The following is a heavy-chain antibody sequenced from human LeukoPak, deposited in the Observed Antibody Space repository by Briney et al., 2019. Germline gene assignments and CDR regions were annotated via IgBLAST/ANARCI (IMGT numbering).Heavy chain of an antibody. D-gene: IGHD3-10*01. CDR2: MNPNSGNT. Sequence: ASVKVSCKDSGYTFTSYDINWVRQATGQGLEWMGWMNPNSGNTGYAQKFQGRVTMTRNTSISTAYMELSSLRSEDTAVYYCARAGSYYNLCDYWGQGTLVTVSS. J-gene: IGHJ4*02. V-gene: IGHV1-8*01. CDR3: ARAGSYYNLCDY. CDR1: GYTFTSYD.